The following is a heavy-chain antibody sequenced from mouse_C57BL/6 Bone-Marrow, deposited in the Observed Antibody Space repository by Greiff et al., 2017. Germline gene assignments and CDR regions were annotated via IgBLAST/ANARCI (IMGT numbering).Heavy chain of an antibody. CDR2: IDPSDSYT. J-gene: IGHJ3*01. CDR1: GYTFTSYW. V-gene: IGHV1-69*01. CDR3: ARPDTIYDGYYEFAY. D-gene: IGHD2-3*01. Sequence: VKLQQPGAELVMPGASVKLSCKASGYTFTSYWMHWVKQRPGQGLEWIGEIDPSDSYTNYNQKFKGKSTLTVDKSSSTAYMQLSSLTSEDSAVYYCARPDTIYDGYYEFAYWGQGTLVTVSA.